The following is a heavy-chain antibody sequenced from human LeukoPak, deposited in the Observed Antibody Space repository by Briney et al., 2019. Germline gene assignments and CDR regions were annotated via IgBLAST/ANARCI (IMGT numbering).Heavy chain of an antibody. CDR2: IYHSGST. CDR3: ARGANYNWDS. J-gene: IGHJ4*02. CDR1: GDSISSHKRW. V-gene: IGHV4-4*02. Sequence: SGTLSLTCTVSGDSISSHKRWWCWVRQPPGKGLEWIGEIYHSGSTSYNPSLKSRVTISADMSKNQFSLSLTSVTAADTAVYYCARGANYNWDSWGQGTLVTVSS. D-gene: IGHD1-20*01.